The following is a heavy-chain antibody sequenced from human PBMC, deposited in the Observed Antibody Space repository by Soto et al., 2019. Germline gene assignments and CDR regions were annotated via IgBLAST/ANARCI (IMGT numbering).Heavy chain of an antibody. V-gene: IGHV1-8*01. Sequence: ASVKVSCKASGYTFTSYDINWVRQATGQGLEWMGWMNPNSGNTGYAQKFQGRVTMTRNTSISTAYMELSSLRSEDTAVYYCARGLMGARWAYYYYYGMDVWGQGTTVTVSS. CDR1: GYTFTSYD. J-gene: IGHJ6*02. CDR3: ARGLMGARWAYYYYYGMDV. CDR2: MNPNSGNT. D-gene: IGHD1-26*01.